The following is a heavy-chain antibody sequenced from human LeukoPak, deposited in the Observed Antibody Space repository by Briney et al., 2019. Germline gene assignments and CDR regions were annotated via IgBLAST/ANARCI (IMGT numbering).Heavy chain of an antibody. V-gene: IGHV1-2*02. J-gene: IGHJ6*02. D-gene: IGHD2/OR15-2a*01. CDR1: GYTFTGYY. Sequence: ASVKVSCKASGYTFTGYYMHWVRQAPGQGLEWMGWINPNSGGTNSAQKFQGRVTVTRDTSISTAYMELSRLRSDDSAVYYCARGGNWSPYGMDVWGQGTTVTVSS. CDR3: ARGGNWSPYGMDV. CDR2: INPNSGGT.